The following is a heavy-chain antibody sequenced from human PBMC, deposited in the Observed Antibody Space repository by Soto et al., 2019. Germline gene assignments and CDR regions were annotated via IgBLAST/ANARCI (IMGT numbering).Heavy chain of an antibody. V-gene: IGHV2-5*02. D-gene: IGHD3-22*01. J-gene: IGHJ1*01. CDR3: AHHIVVQGPEYFQH. CDR2: IYWDDDK. CDR1: GFSLSTSGVG. Sequence: SDPTLVNPTQTLTLTCTFSGFSLSTSGVGVGWIRQPPGKALEWLALIYWDDDKRYSPSLKRRLTITKDTSKNQVVLTMTNMDPVDTATYYCAHHIVVQGPEYFQHWGQGTLVTVSS.